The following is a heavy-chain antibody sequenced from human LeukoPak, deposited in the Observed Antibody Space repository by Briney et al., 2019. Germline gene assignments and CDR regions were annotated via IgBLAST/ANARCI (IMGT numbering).Heavy chain of an antibody. J-gene: IGHJ4*02. D-gene: IGHD3-10*01. V-gene: IGHV3-48*03. CDR1: GFTFSSYE. CDR3: ARVREDTGGNY. Sequence: GGSLRLSCAASGFTFSSYEMNWVRQAPGKGLEWVSYISSSGSTIYYADSVKGRFTISRDNAKNSLYLQMNSLRAEDTAVYYCARVREDTGGNYWGRRTLVTVSS. CDR2: ISSSGSTI.